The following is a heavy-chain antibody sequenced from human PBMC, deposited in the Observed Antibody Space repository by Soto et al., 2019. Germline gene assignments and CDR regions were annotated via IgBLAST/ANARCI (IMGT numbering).Heavy chain of an antibody. CDR3: ACAPLFGP. Sequence: EVQLVESGGDLVQPGGSLRLSCTASGFTFSNYWMSWVRQAPGKGLEWVANIGQDGSQRNYVDSVKGRFTISRDNAENSLYLQMNSLGAKNPAIYYFACAPLFGPWGQGTLVPVPS. CDR2: IGQDGSQR. J-gene: IGHJ5*02. V-gene: IGHV3-7*01. D-gene: IGHD3-3*01. CDR1: GFTFSNYW.